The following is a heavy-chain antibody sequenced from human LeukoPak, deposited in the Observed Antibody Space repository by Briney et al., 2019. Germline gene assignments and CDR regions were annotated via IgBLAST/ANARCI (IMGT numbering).Heavy chain of an antibody. CDR1: GFTFSSYG. V-gene: IGHV3-30*02. D-gene: IGHD3-10*01. J-gene: IGHJ5*02. CDR2: IRYDGSNK. Sequence: TGGSLRLSCAASGFTFSSYGMHWVRQAPGKGLEWVAFIRYDGSNKYYADSVKGRFTISRDNAKNSLYLQMNSLRAEDTAVYYCAGSMFRGPYNWFDPWGQGTLVIVSS. CDR3: AGSMFRGPYNWFDP.